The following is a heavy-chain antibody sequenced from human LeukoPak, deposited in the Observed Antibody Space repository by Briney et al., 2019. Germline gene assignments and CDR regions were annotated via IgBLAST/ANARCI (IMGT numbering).Heavy chain of an antibody. J-gene: IGHJ4*02. Sequence: GGSLRLSCVVPGITFRAYSMNWGRQPPGKGVGGVSYISSSRTIHYADSVQGRFTISRDNAKNSLYLQMNSLRVEDTAVYYCAREIPYGDYAADFWGQGTLVTVSS. CDR2: ISSSRTI. CDR1: GITFRAYS. V-gene: IGHV3-48*01. D-gene: IGHD4-17*01. CDR3: AREIPYGDYAADF.